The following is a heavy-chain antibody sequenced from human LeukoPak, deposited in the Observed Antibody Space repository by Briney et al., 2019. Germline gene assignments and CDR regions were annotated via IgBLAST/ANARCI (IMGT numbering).Heavy chain of an antibody. CDR2: IWYDGSNK. CDR1: GFTFSSYG. J-gene: IGHJ4*02. V-gene: IGHV3-33*01. CDR3: ARDSGYCSGGTCYHFDY. Sequence: GGSVRLSCAASGFTFSSYGMHWVRQAPGKGLEWVAIIWYDGSNKYYADSVKGRFTISRDNSKNTLYLQMNSPRAEDTAVYYCARDSGYCSGGTCYHFDYWGQGTLVTVSS. D-gene: IGHD2-15*01.